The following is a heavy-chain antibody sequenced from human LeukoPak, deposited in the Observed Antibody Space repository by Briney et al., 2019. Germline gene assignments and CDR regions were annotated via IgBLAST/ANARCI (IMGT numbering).Heavy chain of an antibody. D-gene: IGHD5-24*01. Sequence: SETLSLTCAVFGGSFSNFYWTWIRQPPGKGPEWIGETNHSGRTNYNPSLKSRVSISVDTSRNQVSLKLNSVTSPDTAVYYCARAGPRREGYNFDYWGQGTLVTVSS. V-gene: IGHV4-34*01. J-gene: IGHJ4*02. CDR3: ARAGPRREGYNFDY. CDR1: GGSFSNFY. CDR2: TNHSGRT.